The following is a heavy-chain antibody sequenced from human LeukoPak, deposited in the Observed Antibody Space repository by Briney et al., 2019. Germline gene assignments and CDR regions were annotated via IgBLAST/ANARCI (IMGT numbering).Heavy chain of an antibody. J-gene: IGHJ4*02. D-gene: IGHD6-6*01. CDR3: ARASAARHFDY. V-gene: IGHV4-59*01. Sequence: PSETLSLTCTVSGGPISSYYWSWIRQPPGKGLERIGYIYYSGSTNYNPSLKSRVTISVDTSKNQFSLKPSSVTAADTAVYYCARASAARHFDYWGQGTLVTVSS. CDR1: GGPISSYY. CDR2: IYYSGST.